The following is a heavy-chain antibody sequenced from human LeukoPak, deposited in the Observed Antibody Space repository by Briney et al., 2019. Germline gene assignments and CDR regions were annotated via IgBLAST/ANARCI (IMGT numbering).Heavy chain of an antibody. Sequence: PGGSLRLSCAASGFTFSNYWMHWVRQAPGKGLVWVSRINSDGINTSYADSVKGRFTISRDNSNNTLFLQMNSLRAEDTAVYYCAKFSGPYYYYYYYMDVWGKGTTVTASS. V-gene: IGHV3-74*01. CDR3: AKFSGPYYYYYYYMDV. CDR1: GFTFSNYW. J-gene: IGHJ6*03. D-gene: IGHD5-12*01. CDR2: INSDGINT.